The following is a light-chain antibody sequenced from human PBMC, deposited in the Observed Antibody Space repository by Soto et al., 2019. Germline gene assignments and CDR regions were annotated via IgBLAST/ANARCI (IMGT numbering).Light chain of an antibody. CDR1: QSISSW. CDR2: KAS. Sequence: DIQMTQSPSTLSASVGDRVTITCRASQSISSWLAWYQQKPGEAPKLLIYKASSLESWVPSRFSGSGSGTEFTLTISSLQPDDFATYCCQQSFTFGPGTKVDIK. CDR3: QQSFT. V-gene: IGKV1-5*03. J-gene: IGKJ3*01.